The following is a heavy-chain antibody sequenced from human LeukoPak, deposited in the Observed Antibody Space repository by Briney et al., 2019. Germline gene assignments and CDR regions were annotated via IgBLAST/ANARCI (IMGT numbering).Heavy chain of an antibody. CDR2: ISGSGGST. CDR1: GFTFSSYA. D-gene: IGHD6-19*01. J-gene: IGHJ4*02. Sequence: PGGSLRLSCAASGFTFSSYAMSWVRQAPGKGLELVSAISGSGGSTYYADSVKGRFTISRDNSKNTLYLQMNSLRAEDTAVYYCSRILSDTSGWYHFDYWGQGALVTVST. CDR3: SRILSDTSGWYHFDY. V-gene: IGHV3-23*01.